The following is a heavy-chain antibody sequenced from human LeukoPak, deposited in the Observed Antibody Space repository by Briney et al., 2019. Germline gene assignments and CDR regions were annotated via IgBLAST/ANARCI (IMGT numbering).Heavy chain of an antibody. D-gene: IGHD2-8*01. J-gene: IGHJ4*02. CDR1: GGSVSSSGYY. CDR3: ARRIESLYYFDY. CDR2: IYYTGRT. V-gene: IGHV4-61*08. Sequence: PSETLSLTCDVSGGSVSSSGYYWSWIRQPPGKGLEWIAYIYYTGRTNYNPSLKSRVTISLDTSNSQFSLKLSSVTAADTAVYYCARRIESLYYFDYWGQGTLVTVSS.